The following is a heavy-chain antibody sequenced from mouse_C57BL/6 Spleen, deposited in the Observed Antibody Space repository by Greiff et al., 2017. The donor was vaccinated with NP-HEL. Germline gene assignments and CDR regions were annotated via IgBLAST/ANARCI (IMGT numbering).Heavy chain of an antibody. D-gene: IGHD3-3*01. Sequence: QVQLQQPGAELVRPGSSVKLSCKASGYTFTSYWMDWVKQRPGQGLEWIGNIYPSDSETHYNQKFKDKATLTVDKSSSTAYMQLSSLTSEDSAVYYCARSWGTRGDYWGQGTTLTVSS. CDR1: GYTFTSYW. CDR3: ARSWGTRGDY. V-gene: IGHV1-61*01. CDR2: IYPSDSET. J-gene: IGHJ2*01.